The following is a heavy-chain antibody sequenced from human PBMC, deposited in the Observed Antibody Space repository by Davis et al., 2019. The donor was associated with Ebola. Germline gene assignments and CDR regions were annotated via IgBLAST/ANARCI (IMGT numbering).Heavy chain of an antibody. Sequence: PGGSLSLSCAASGFTFSDYWMSWVRQAPGKGLEWVANIKQDGSEKYYVDSVKGRFTISRDNAKNSLYLQMNSLRAEDTAVYYCARVEADYFEPCYYMDVWGKGTTVTVSS. CDR2: IKQDGSEK. CDR1: GFTFSDYW. D-gene: IGHD3-10*01. CDR3: ARVEADYFEPCYYMDV. V-gene: IGHV3-7*01. J-gene: IGHJ6*03.